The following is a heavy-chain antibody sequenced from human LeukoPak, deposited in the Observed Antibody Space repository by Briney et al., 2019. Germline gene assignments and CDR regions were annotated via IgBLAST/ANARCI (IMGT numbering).Heavy chain of an antibody. CDR1: GGSISGSSYY. CDR2: NYYSGNT. V-gene: IGHV4-39*01. Sequence: SETLSLTCTVSGGSISGSSYYWGWIRQPPGKGLEWIGNNYYSGNTYYNPSLKSRVTISVDTSKNQFSLKLSSVTAADTAVYYCARRVAYYDGFDCWGQGTLVTVSS. D-gene: IGHD3-22*01. CDR3: ARRVAYYDGFDC. J-gene: IGHJ4*02.